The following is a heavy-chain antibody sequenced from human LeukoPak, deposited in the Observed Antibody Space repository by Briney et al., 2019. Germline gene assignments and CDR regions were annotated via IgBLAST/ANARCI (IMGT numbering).Heavy chain of an antibody. V-gene: IGHV4-59*01. J-gene: IGHJ4*02. CDR1: GGSISSYY. D-gene: IGHD3-22*01. CDR3: ARGGYYDSSGYYHFDY. CDR2: IYYSGST. Sequence: SETLSLTCTVSGGSISSYYWSWIRQPPGKELEWIGYIYYSGSTNYNPSLKSRVTISVDTSKNQFSLKLSSVTAADTAVYYCARGGYYDSSGYYHFDYWGQGTLVTVSS.